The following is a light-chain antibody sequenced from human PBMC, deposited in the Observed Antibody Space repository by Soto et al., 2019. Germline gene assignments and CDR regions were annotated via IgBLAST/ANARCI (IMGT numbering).Light chain of an antibody. V-gene: IGKV3-20*01. CDR2: GAS. CDR1: QSVGTY. J-gene: IGKJ1*01. CDR3: QQCDTSPWT. Sequence: EVALTQSPDTLYLSPGERATLSCSASQSVGTYLAWYQQKPGQAPRLLIYGASSRATGIPDRFSGSGSGTDFTLAISRLEPGDSAVYFCQQCDTSPWTFGQGTKVEIK.